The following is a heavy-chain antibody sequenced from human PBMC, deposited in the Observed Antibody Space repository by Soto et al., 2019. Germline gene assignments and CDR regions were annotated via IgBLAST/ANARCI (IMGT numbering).Heavy chain of an antibody. Sequence: QVQLQQWGAGLLKPSETLSLTCAVYGGSFSGYYWSWIRQPPGKGLEWIGEINHSGSTNYNPSLKSRVTISVDTSKNQFSLKLSSVTAADTAVYYCARGRRAVAGIGGSFQHWGQGTLVTVSS. D-gene: IGHD6-19*01. V-gene: IGHV4-34*01. J-gene: IGHJ1*01. CDR3: ARGRRAVAGIGGSFQH. CDR2: INHSGST. CDR1: GGSFSGYY.